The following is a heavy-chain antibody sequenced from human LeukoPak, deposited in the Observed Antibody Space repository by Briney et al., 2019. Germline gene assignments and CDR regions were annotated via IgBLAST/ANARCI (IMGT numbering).Heavy chain of an antibody. CDR1: GYTFTSYD. D-gene: IGHD3-10*01. CDR3: ARTYYDGSGSLRAWFDP. CDR2: MNPNSGNT. V-gene: IGHV1-8*03. Sequence: ASVKVSCKASGYTFTSYDISWVRQATGQGREWMGWMNPNSGNTGYAQKFQGRVTITRNTSISTAYMELSSLRSEDTAVYYCARTYYDGSGSLRAWFDPWGQGALVTVSS. J-gene: IGHJ5*02.